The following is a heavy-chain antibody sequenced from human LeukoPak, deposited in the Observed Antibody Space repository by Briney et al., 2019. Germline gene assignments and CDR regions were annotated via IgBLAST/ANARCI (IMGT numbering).Heavy chain of an antibody. CDR2: FDPEDGET. D-gene: IGHD3-10*01. CDR1: GYTLTELS. J-gene: IGHJ5*02. CDR3: ARARPGGYGSVHNWFDP. V-gene: IGHV1-24*01. Sequence: ASVKVSCKVSGYTLTELSMHWVRQAPGKGLEWMGGFDPEDGETIYAQKFQGRVTMTEDTSTDTAYMELSSLRSEDTAVYYCARARPGGYGSVHNWFDPWGQGTLVTVSS.